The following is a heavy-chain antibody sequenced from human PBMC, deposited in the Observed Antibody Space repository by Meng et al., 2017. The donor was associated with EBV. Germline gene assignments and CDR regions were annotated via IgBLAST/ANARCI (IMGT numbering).Heavy chain of an antibody. D-gene: IGHD3-16*02. J-gene: IGHJ4*02. CDR3: ARVRTFGGVIPPDY. CDR2: ISAYNGNT. CDR1: GYNCYCVG. V-gene: IGHV1-18*01. Sequence: LVDSGAEVKKPGAFVNVLCKASGYNCYCVGISWLRQAPGKGPEWMGWISAYNGNTNHAQKLQGRVTMTTDTSTSTAYMELRSLRSDDTAVYYCARVRTFGGVIPPDYWGQGTLVTVSS.